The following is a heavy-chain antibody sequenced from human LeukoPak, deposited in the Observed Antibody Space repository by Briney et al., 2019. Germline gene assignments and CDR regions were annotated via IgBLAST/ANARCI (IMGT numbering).Heavy chain of an antibody. J-gene: IGHJ4*02. D-gene: IGHD5-18*01. CDR2: IRSKANSYAT. CDR1: GFTFSGSA. CDR3: TRQDTAMVTFDY. Sequence: GGSLRLSCAASGFTFSGSAMHWVRQASGKGLEWVGRIRSKANSYATAYAASVKGRSTISRDDSKNTAYLQVNSLKTEDTAVYYCTRQDTAMVTFDYWGQGTLVTVSS. V-gene: IGHV3-73*01.